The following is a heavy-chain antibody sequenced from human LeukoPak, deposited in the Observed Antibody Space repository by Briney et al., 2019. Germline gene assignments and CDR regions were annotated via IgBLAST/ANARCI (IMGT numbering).Heavy chain of an antibody. Sequence: PGGSQRLSCAASGFTISSYAMHWVRQAPGKGLEWVAVISYDGSNKYYADSVKGRFTISRDNSKNTLYLQMNSLRAEDTAVYYCARDGYCSSTSCSTPHWFDPWGQGTLVTVSS. J-gene: IGHJ5*02. V-gene: IGHV3-30*01. D-gene: IGHD2-2*03. CDR1: GFTISSYA. CDR3: ARDGYCSSTSCSTPHWFDP. CDR2: ISYDGSNK.